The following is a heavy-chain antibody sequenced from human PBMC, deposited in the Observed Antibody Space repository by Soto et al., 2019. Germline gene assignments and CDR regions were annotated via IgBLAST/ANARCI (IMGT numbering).Heavy chain of an antibody. CDR3: AKGDIAARPWFDP. D-gene: IGHD6-6*01. Sequence: GXSLRLACAASGFTFSSYALSWFRQALVKGLEWVSAISGSGGSTYYADSVKGRFTISRDNSKNTLYLQMNSLRAEDTAVYYCAKGDIAARPWFDPWGQGTLVTVSS. CDR1: GFTFSSYA. CDR2: ISGSGGST. J-gene: IGHJ5*02. V-gene: IGHV3-23*01.